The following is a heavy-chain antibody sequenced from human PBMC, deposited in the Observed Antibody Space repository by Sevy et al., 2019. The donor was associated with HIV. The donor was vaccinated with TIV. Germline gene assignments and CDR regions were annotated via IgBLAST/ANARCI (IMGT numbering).Heavy chain of an antibody. D-gene: IGHD3-16*02. J-gene: IGHJ3*02. V-gene: IGHV2-5*02. CDR3: AHSSMITFGGVIAHDAFDI. CDR1: GFSLSTSGVG. CDR2: IYWDDAK. Sequence: SGPTLVKPTQTLTLTCTFSGFSLSTSGVGVGWIRQPPGKALEWLALIYWDDAKRYSPSLKSRLTITKDTSKNQVVLTMTNMDPVDTATYYCAHSSMITFGGVIAHDAFDIWGQGTMVTVSS.